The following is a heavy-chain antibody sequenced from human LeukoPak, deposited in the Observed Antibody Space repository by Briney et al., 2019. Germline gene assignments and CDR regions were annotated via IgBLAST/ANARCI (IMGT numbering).Heavy chain of an antibody. V-gene: IGHV1-2*04. CDR2: IIPNSGGT. Sequence: ASVKVSCKASGGTFSSYAISWVRQAPGQGLEWMGWIIPNSGGTNYAQKFQGWVTMTRDTSISTAYMELSRLRSDDTAVYYCARGEGYGGIYGMDVWGQGTTVTVAS. D-gene: IGHD4-23*01. CDR3: ARGEGYGGIYGMDV. CDR1: GGTFSSYA. J-gene: IGHJ6*02.